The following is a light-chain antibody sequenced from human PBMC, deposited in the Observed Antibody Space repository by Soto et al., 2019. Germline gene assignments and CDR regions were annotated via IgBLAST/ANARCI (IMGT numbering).Light chain of an antibody. CDR1: QSVSSD. CDR3: QQYNIWPGT. J-gene: IGKJ1*01. CDR2: GAS. V-gene: IGKV3-15*01. Sequence: EIVMTQSPATLSVSPGERVTLSCRASQSVSSDLAWYQQKPGQGPRLLIYGASTRATGIPARFSGSGSGTEFPLTISSLESEDFAVYYCQQYNIWPGTFGQGTKVEIK.